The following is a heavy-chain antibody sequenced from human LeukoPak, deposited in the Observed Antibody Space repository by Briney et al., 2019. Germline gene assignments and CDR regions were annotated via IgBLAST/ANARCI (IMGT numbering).Heavy chain of an antibody. CDR2: IYHGGST. J-gene: IGHJ4*02. D-gene: IGHD6-19*01. Sequence: SETLSLTCAVSGGSISSSNWWSWVRQPPGKGLEWIGEIYHGGSTNYNPSLKSRVTISVDKSKNQFSLKLSSVTAADTAVYYCASYSSGWYFDYWGQGTLVTVSS. CDR3: ASYSSGWYFDY. V-gene: IGHV4-4*02. CDR1: GGSISSSNW.